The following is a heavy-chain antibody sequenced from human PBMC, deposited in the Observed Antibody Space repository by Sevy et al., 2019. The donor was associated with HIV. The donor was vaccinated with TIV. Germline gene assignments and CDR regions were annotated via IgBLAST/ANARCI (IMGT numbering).Heavy chain of an antibody. D-gene: IGHD6-25*01. CDR2: MFHRGTT. J-gene: IGHJ4*02. V-gene: IGHV4-4*02. CDR3: AAAAGTDILGYYFDY. CDR1: GDSIISSRC. Sequence: SETLSLTCTVSGDSIISSRCWSWFRQTPGKGLEWIGDMFHRGTTNYSRSLKNRVIMSVDKSKNQFSLKLTSVTAADTAVYYCAAAAGTDILGYYFDYWGQGIPVTVSS.